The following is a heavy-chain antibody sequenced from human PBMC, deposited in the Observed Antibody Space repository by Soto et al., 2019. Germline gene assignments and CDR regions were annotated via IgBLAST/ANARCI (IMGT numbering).Heavy chain of an antibody. J-gene: IGHJ4*02. Sequence: QVQLVQSGAEVKKPGASAKVSCKASGYIFSNHYIHWVRQAPGQGLEWMGIINPSAGSTNYSQKVERKVTRTRDTSTSTGYRAASSLRSALSAVSFCARGDYSVSTGFYYDYWGQATLVAVSP. CDR2: INPSAGST. CDR3: ARGDYSVSTGFYYDY. V-gene: IGHV1-46*01. CDR1: GYIFSNHY. D-gene: IGHD3-22*01.